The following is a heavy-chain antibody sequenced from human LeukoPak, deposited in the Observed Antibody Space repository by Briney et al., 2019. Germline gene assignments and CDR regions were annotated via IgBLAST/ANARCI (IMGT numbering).Heavy chain of an antibody. CDR1: GFTFSSYS. Sequence: GGSLRLSCAASGFTFSSYSMNWVRQAPGKGLEWVSSISSSSSYIYYADSVKGRFTISRDNAKNSLYLQMNSLRAEDTVVYYCARGADNYGYIFDYWGQGTLVTVSS. D-gene: IGHD5-18*01. J-gene: IGHJ4*02. CDR3: ARGADNYGYIFDY. V-gene: IGHV3-21*01. CDR2: ISSSSSYI.